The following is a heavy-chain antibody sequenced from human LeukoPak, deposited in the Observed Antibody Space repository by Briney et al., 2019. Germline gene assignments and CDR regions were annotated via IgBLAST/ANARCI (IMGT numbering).Heavy chain of an antibody. CDR1: GFTFSSYS. J-gene: IGHJ6*03. CDR2: ITSSSSYI. D-gene: IGHD3-3*01. CDR3: ARDPSPTYYDFWSGYYYYYYMDV. Sequence: GGSLRLSCAASGFTFSSYSMNWVRQAPGKGLERVSSITSSSSYINYADSVKGRFTISRDNAKNSLYLQMNSLRAEDTAVYYCARDPSPTYYDFWSGYYYYYYMDVWGKGTTVTVSS. V-gene: IGHV3-21*01.